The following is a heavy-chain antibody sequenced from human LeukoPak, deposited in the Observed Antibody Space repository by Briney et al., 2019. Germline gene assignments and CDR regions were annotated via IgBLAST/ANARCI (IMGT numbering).Heavy chain of an antibody. D-gene: IGHD2-15*01. CDR1: GFTSTNFA. Sequence: SVKVSCKASGFTSTNFAVQWVRQARGQRLEWIGWIIVGSGATKCAQDFQERVTITRDLSTSTLYMELRSLTSEDTAVYYCAKFKAVVVAATPVPYFDYWGQGTLVTVSS. CDR2: IIVGSGAT. J-gene: IGHJ4*02. V-gene: IGHV1-58*01. CDR3: AKFKAVVVAATPVPYFDY.